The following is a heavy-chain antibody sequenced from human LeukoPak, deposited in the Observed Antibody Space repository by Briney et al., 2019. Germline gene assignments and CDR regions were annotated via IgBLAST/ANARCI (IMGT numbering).Heavy chain of an antibody. D-gene: IGHD3-3*01. CDR1: GGSISSGDYY. CDR2: IYYSGST. J-gene: IGHJ5*02. V-gene: IGHV4-30-4*01. Sequence: PSQTLSLTCTVSGGSISSGDYYWSWIRQPPGKGLEWIGYIYYSGSTYYNPSLKSRVTISVDTSKNQFSLKLSSVTAADTAVYYCARGGGPYYDFWSGYYGAKNWFDPWGQGTLVTVSS. CDR3: ARGGGPYYDFWSGYYGAKNWFDP.